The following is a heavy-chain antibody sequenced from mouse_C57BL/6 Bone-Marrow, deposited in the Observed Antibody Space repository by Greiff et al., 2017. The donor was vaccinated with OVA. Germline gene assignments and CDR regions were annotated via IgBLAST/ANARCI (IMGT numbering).Heavy chain of an antibody. CDR1: GYTFTSYW. V-gene: IGHV1-55*01. CDR3: ANKGLLWLRRGFDY. J-gene: IGHJ2*01. D-gene: IGHD2-2*01. Sequence: QVQLQQPGAELVKPGASVKMSCKASGYTFTSYWITWVKQRPGQGLEWIGDIYPGSGRTNFNEKFKSKATLTVDTSSSTAYMQLSSLTSEDSAVYYCANKGLLWLRRGFDYWGQGTTLTVST. CDR2: IYPGSGRT.